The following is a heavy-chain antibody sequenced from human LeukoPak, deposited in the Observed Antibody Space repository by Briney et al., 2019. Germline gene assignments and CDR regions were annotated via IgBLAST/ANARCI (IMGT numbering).Heavy chain of an antibody. D-gene: IGHD1-26*01. V-gene: IGHV3-48*01. CDR2: ISSSSSTI. Sequence: GGSLRLSCAASGFTFSSYSMNWVRQAPGKGLEWVSYISSSSSTIYYADSVKGRFTISRDNAKNSLYLQMNSLRAEDTAVYYCARELVGIVSGMDVWGQGTTVTVSS. J-gene: IGHJ6*02. CDR3: ARELVGIVSGMDV. CDR1: GFTFSSYS.